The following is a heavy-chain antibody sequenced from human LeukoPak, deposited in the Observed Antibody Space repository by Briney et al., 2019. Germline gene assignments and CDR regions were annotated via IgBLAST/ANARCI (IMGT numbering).Heavy chain of an antibody. CDR1: GYTFTSYT. J-gene: IGHJ3*01. D-gene: IGHD1-14*01. CDR3: ARERGIRDAFDF. CDR2: ISVGRGDS. Sequence: ASVKVSCKASGYTFTSYTIHWVCQAPGQSLEWMGWISVGRGDSKCSQGFQGRVTLTRDTSATTAYLEVSSLRPEDMAVYYCARERGIRDAFDFWGQGTMVTVSS. V-gene: IGHV1-3*03.